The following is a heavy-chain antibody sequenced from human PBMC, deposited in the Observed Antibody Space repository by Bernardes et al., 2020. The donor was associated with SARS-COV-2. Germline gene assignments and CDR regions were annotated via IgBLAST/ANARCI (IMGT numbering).Heavy chain of an antibody. J-gene: IGHJ6*02. CDR2: IKQDGSEN. D-gene: IGHD1-1*01. CDR1: GFTFSSYW. CDR3: ARDALGAGTTIYSYGMDV. V-gene: IGHV3-7*03. Sequence: GGSLRLSCAASGFTFSSYWMSWVRQAPGNGLEWVANIKQDGSENYYVDSVKGRFTISRDNAKNSLYLQMNSLRAEDTSVYYCARDALGAGTTIYSYGMDVWGQGTTVTVSS.